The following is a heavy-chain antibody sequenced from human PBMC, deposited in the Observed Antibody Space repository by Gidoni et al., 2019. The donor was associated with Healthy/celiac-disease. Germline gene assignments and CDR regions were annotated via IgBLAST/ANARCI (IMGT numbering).Heavy chain of an antibody. Sequence: QVQLQQWGAGLLKPSETLSLTCAVYGGSFSGYYWSWIRQPPGKGLEWIGEINHSGSTNYNPSLKSRVTISVDTSKNQFSLKLSSVTAADTAVYYCARSRDYDFWSGYYSPTLDYWGQGTLVTVSS. J-gene: IGHJ4*02. CDR1: GGSFSGYY. D-gene: IGHD3-3*01. V-gene: IGHV4-34*01. CDR3: ARSRDYDFWSGYYSPTLDY. CDR2: INHSGST.